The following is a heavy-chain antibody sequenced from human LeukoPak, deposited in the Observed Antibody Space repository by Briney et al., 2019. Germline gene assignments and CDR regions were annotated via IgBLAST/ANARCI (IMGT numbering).Heavy chain of an antibody. D-gene: IGHD5-12*01. CDR3: ARKESGYEFY. CDR1: GGSFSGYY. CDR2: INHSGST. Sequence: NPSETLSLTCAVYGGSFSGYYWSWIRQSPGKGLEWVGEINHSGSTNYNPSPKSRVTISADTSKNQFSLKLTSVSAADTAVYYCARKESGYEFYWGQGTLVTVSS. J-gene: IGHJ4*02. V-gene: IGHV4-34*01.